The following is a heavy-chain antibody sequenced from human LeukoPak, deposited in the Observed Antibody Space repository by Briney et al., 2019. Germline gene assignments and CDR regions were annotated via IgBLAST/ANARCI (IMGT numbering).Heavy chain of an antibody. V-gene: IGHV3-48*04. Sequence: PGGSLRLSCAASGFTFSSYSMNWVRQAPGRGPEWVSYITSSGYTKYYADSVKGRFTISRDDAKNSLYLQMNSLRAEDTAVYYCVRDHLWSFDIWGQGTVVTVSS. D-gene: IGHD2-21*01. CDR1: GFTFSSYS. CDR3: VRDHLWSFDI. CDR2: ITSSGYTK. J-gene: IGHJ3*02.